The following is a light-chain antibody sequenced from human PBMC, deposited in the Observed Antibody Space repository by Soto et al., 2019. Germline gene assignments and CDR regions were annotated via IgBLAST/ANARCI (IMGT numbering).Light chain of an antibody. CDR3: SLYTSSSTSVV. Sequence: QSALTQPPSVSGSPGPSVTISCTGTSSDVGSYNRVSWYQQPPGTAPKLMIYEVSNRPSGVPDRFSGSKSGNTASLTISGLQAEDEGDYYCSLYTSSSTSVVVGGGTELAVL. CDR1: SSDVGSYNR. J-gene: IGLJ2*01. CDR2: EVS. V-gene: IGLV2-18*01.